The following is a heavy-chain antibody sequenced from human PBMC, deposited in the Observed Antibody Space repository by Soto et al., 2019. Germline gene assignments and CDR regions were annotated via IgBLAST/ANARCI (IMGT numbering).Heavy chain of an antibody. CDR3: ARASNRGYCIGTSCPDYFFDP. V-gene: IGHV4-30-4*01. J-gene: IGHJ5*02. D-gene: IGHD2-2*01. CDR2: IYHSGST. CDR1: GDSIRSDDYY. Sequence: SETLSLTCTVSGDSIRSDDYYWSWIRQPPGKGLEWIGYIYHSGSTYYNPSLKSRVVISIDTSKNQFSLKLSSVTAADTAVYYCARASNRGYCIGTSCPDYFFDPWGQGTLVTVSS.